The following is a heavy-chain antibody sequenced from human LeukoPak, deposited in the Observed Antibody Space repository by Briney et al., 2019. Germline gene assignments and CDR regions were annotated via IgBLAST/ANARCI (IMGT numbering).Heavy chain of an antibody. CDR2: ISYDGSNK. V-gene: IGHV3-30*03. CDR3: ARVPDYYDSSGYWYYGMDV. D-gene: IGHD3-22*01. J-gene: IGHJ6*02. CDR1: GFTFSSYG. Sequence: GRSLRLSCAASGFTFSSYGMHWVRQAPGKGLEWVAVISYDGSNKYYADSVKGRFTISRDNSKNTLYLQMNSLRAEDTAVYYCARVPDYYDSSGYWYYGMDVWGQGTTVTVSS.